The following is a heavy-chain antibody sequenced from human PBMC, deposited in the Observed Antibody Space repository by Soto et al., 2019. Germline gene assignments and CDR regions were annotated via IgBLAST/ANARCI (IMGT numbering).Heavy chain of an antibody. Sequence: QVQLVQSGAEVKKPGSSVKVSCKASGGTFSSYTISWVRQAPGQGLEWMGRIIPILGIANYAQKFQGRVTIXAXXSTSTGYMELSSLRSEDTAVYYCASARGAVAGDDYWCQGTLVTVSS. CDR2: IIPILGIA. V-gene: IGHV1-69*02. J-gene: IGHJ4*02. D-gene: IGHD6-19*01. CDR3: ASARGAVAGDDY. CDR1: GGTFSSYT.